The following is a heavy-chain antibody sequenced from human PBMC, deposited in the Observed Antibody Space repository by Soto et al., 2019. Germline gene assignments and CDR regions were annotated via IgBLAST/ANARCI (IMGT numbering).Heavy chain of an antibody. Sequence: SVKVSCKASGGTFSSYAISWVRQAPGQGLEWMGEIIPIFGTANYAQKFQGRVTITADESTSTAYMELSSLRSEDTAVYYCARERIVATIDYYYYGMDVWGQGTTVTVSS. CDR3: ARERIVATIDYYYYGMDV. CDR1: GGTFSSYA. D-gene: IGHD5-12*01. V-gene: IGHV1-69*13. J-gene: IGHJ6*02. CDR2: IIPIFGTA.